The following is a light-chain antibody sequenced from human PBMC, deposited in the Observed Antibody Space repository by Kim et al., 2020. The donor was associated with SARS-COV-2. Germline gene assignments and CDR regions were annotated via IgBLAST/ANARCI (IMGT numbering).Light chain of an antibody. J-gene: IGLJ3*02. CDR3: LLYYANAQV. CDR1: TGAVTSGYY. Sequence: PGGTVTLTLASSTGAVTSGYYPTWFQQKPGQAPRALIYSTNNKHSWTPARFSGSLLGGKAALTLSGVQPEDEGDYYCLLYYANAQVFGGGTQLTVL. CDR2: STN. V-gene: IGLV7-43*01.